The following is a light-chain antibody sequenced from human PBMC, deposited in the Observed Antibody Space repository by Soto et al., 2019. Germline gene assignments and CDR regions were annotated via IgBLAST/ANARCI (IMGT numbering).Light chain of an antibody. CDR2: GAS. CDR1: QTININ. CDR3: QQYINWPRT. J-gene: IGKJ1*01. Sequence: EIVMTQSPATLSVSPGERATLSCRASQTININLAWYQQKPGQAPRLLIYGASTRATGIPARFSGSGSGAEFTLTISSLQSADFAIYYCQQYINWPRTFGQGTKVEIE. V-gene: IGKV3-15*01.